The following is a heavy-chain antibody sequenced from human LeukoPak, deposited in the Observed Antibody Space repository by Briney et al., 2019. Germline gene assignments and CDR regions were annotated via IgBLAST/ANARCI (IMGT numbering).Heavy chain of an antibody. CDR3: ARPYYYDSRIDP. V-gene: IGHV4-30-4*08. J-gene: IGHJ5*02. Sequence: SQTLSLTCTVSGGSISSGEYDWSWIRQPPGKGLEGIAYMYYSGSTYYNPSLKTRVAMSADTSKNQLSLKLSSVTAADTAVYYCARPYYYDSRIDPWGQGILVTVSS. D-gene: IGHD3-22*01. CDR1: GGSISSGEYD. CDR2: MYYSGST.